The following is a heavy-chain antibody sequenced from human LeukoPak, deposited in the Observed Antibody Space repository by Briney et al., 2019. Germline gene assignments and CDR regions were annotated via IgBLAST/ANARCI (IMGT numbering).Heavy chain of an antibody. CDR2: INHSGST. Sequence: PSETLSLTCAVYGGSFSGYYWGWIRQPPGKGLEWIGEINHSGSTNYNPSLKSRVTISVDTSKNQFSLKLSSVTAADTAVYYCARAGITIFGVAYYYYYYGMDVWGQGTTVTVSS. V-gene: IGHV4-34*01. CDR1: GGSFSGYY. CDR3: ARAGITIFGVAYYYYYYGMDV. D-gene: IGHD3-3*01. J-gene: IGHJ6*02.